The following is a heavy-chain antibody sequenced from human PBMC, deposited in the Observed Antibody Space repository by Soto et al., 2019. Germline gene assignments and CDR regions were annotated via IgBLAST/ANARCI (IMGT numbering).Heavy chain of an antibody. D-gene: IGHD3-3*02. CDR2: IYYSGST. J-gene: IGHJ3*02. Sequence: SETLSLTCTVSGGSISSYYWSWIRQPPGKGLEWIGYIYYSGSTNYNPYLKSRVTISVDTSKNQFSLKLSSVTAADTAVYYCARHYIRGAFDIWGQGTMVTVSS. CDR1: GGSISSYY. CDR3: ARHYIRGAFDI. V-gene: IGHV4-59*08.